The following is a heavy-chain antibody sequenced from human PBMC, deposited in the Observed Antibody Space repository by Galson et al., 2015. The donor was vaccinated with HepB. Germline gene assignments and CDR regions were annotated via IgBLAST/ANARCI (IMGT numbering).Heavy chain of an antibody. J-gene: IGHJ5*02. D-gene: IGHD2-21*02. CDR3: ARDKGPLRFGYSGDNGYDP. CDR1: GFTFSNYW. V-gene: IGHV3-7*03. CDR2: IKEDGSEK. Sequence: SLRLSCAASGFTFSNYWMTWIRQTPGKGLECVANIKEDGSEKYYLDSVKGRFTISRDNAKKSLFLQMNSLRGEDTAVYYCARDKGPLRFGYSGDNGYDPWGQGTLVTVSS.